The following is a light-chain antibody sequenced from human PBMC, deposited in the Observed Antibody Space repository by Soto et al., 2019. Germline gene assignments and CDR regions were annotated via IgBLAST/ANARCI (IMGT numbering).Light chain of an antibody. V-gene: IGLV2-14*01. CDR3: TSYTCISTYV. CDR1: SSDVGGYNH. CDR2: EVS. Sequence: QSALTQPASVSESPGQSITISCAGTSSDVGGYNHVSWYQQHADKAPKLLIHEVSNRPSGVSNRFSGSKSGNTASLTISVLQAEDEADYYCTSYTCISTYVFGTGTKLTVL. J-gene: IGLJ1*01.